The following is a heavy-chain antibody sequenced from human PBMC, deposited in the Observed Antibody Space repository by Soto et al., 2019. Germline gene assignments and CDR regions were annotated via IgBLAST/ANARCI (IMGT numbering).Heavy chain of an antibody. V-gene: IGHV1-69*06. CDR2: IIPIFGTA. CDR3: ARSNCSSTSCYSSGRLDY. J-gene: IGHJ4*02. CDR1: GGTFSSYA. D-gene: IGHD2-2*02. Sequence: SVKVSCKASGGTFSSYAISWVRQAPGQGLEWMGGIIPIFGTANYAQKFQGRVTITADKSTSTAYMELSSLRSEDTAVYYCARSNCSSTSCYSSGRLDYWGQGTLVTVSS.